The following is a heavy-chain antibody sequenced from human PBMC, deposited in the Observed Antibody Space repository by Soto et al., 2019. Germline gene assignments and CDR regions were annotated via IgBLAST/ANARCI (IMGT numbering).Heavy chain of an antibody. D-gene: IGHD3-22*01. J-gene: IGHJ3*01. CDR3: ARDLYNYDRSGGDDAFDL. CDR2: ISPYNCDT. V-gene: IGHV1-18*04. CDR1: GYIFSSYG. Sequence: SVKVSCKASGYIFSSYGISWVRQATGQGLEWMGWISPYNCDTNYAQKLQGRVTMTTDTYTSTAYMELMSLRSDDTAVYYCARDLYNYDRSGGDDAFDLWSRGTMVTVS.